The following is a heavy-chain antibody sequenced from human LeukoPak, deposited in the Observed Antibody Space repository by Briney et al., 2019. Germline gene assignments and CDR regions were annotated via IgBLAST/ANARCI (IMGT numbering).Heavy chain of an antibody. D-gene: IGHD4-17*01. Sequence: GGSLRLSCGASGFTFSSYAMSWVRQAPGKGQEWVSAISGSGGSTYYADSVKGRFTISRDNSKNTLYLQMNSLRAEDTAVYYCATPSLLYGAHYLPEYFQHWGQGTLVTVFS. CDR2: ISGSGGST. V-gene: IGHV3-23*01. CDR3: ATPSLLYGAHYLPEYFQH. J-gene: IGHJ1*01. CDR1: GFTFSSYA.